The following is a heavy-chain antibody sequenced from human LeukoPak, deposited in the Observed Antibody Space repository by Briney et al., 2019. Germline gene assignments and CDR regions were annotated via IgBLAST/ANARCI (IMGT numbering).Heavy chain of an antibody. CDR2: ISGSGST. V-gene: IGHV4-4*07. CDR3: ARGAQGSGHWFDP. Sequence: SETLSLTCTVSGASISSFHWTWIRQPAGKGLEWIGRISGSGSTNYNPSLKSRVTISVDTSKNQLSLKLSSVTAADTAVYYCARGAQGSGHWFDPWGRGTLVTVSS. CDR1: GASISSFH. J-gene: IGHJ5*02. D-gene: IGHD3-10*01.